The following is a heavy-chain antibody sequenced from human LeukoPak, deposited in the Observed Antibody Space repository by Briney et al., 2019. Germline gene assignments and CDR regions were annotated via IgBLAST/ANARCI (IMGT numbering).Heavy chain of an antibody. CDR3: AKDPTNKRYCSGGSCYSD. CDR1: GFTFDDYA. CDR2: ISWNSGSI. D-gene: IGHD2-15*01. J-gene: IGHJ4*02. Sequence: GGSLRLSCAASGFTFDDYAMHWVRQAPGKGLEWVSGISWNSGSIGYADSVKGRFTISRDNAKNSLYLQMNSLRAEDTAVYYCAKDPTNKRYCSGGSCYSDWGQGTLVTVSS. V-gene: IGHV3-9*01.